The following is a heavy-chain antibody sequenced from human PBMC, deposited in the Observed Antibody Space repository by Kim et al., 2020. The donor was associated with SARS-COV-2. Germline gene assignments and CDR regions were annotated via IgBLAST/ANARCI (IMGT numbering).Heavy chain of an antibody. D-gene: IGHD3-3*01. Sequence: SETLSLTCTVSGGSISSSSYYWGWIRQPPGKGLEWIGSIYYSGSTYYNPSLKSRVTISVDTSKNQFSLKLSSVTAADTAVYYCASSFTLYYDFWSGSLGWFDPWGQGTLVTVSS. CDR3: ASSFTLYYDFWSGSLGWFDP. CDR2: IYYSGST. CDR1: GGSISSSSYY. J-gene: IGHJ5*02. V-gene: IGHV4-39*01.